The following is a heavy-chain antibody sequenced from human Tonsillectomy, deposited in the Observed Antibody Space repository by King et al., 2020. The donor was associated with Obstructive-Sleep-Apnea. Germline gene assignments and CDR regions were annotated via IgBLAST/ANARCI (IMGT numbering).Heavy chain of an antibody. CDR2: IYYSWST. V-gene: IGHV4-59*08. D-gene: IGHD3-22*01. Sequence: QLQESGPGLVKPSETLSLTCTVSGGSISSYYWSWIRQPPGKGLEWIGYIYYSWSTNYNPSLKSRVTISVDTSKNQFSLKLSSVTAADTAVYYCARHERDDSSGYYYLYYFDYWGQGTLVTVSS. J-gene: IGHJ4*02. CDR3: ARHERDDSSGYYYLYYFDY. CDR1: GGSISSYY.